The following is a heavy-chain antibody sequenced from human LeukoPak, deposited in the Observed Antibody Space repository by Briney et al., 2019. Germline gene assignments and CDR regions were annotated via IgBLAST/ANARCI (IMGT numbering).Heavy chain of an antibody. D-gene: IGHD2-2*01. J-gene: IGHJ3*02. V-gene: IGHV4-30-2*01. Sequence: SETLSLTCAVSGGSISSGGYSWSWLRQPPGKGLEWIGYIYHSGSTYYNPSLKSRVTISVDRSKNQFSLKLSSVTAADTAVYYCARVLVVPAATPFDIWGQGTMVTVSS. CDR1: GGSISSGGYS. CDR2: IYHSGST. CDR3: ARVLVVPAATPFDI.